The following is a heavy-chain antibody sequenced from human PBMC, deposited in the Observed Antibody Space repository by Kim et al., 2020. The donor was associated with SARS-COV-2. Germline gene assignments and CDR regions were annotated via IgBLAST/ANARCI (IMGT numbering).Heavy chain of an antibody. CDR3: VKTNSSTYYYYDMDV. CDR1: GFTFSNYA. V-gene: IGHV3-64D*09. CDR2: IRSNGGST. Sequence: GGSLRLSCSSSGFTFSNYAMHWVRQAPGKGLEYVSAIRSNGGSTYYADSVKGRFTISRDNSKNTLYLQMSSLRAEDTAVYYCVKTNSSTYYYYDMDVWGQGTTVTVSS. D-gene: IGHD6-13*01. J-gene: IGHJ6*02.